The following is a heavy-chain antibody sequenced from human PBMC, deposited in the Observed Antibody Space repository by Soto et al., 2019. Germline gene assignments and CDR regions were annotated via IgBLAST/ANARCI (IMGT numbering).Heavy chain of an antibody. V-gene: IGHV1-2*06. D-gene: IGHD2-2*01. CDR1: GYTFTGYY. J-gene: IGHJ6*02. Sequence: ASVKVSCKASGYTFTGYYIHWVREAPGQGLEWMGRINPQTGGTSYAQKFQGRVTLSRDTSINTAYLELSRLGSDDAAVYFCARERYQVISDGMDVWGQGTTVTVS. CDR3: ARERYQVISDGMDV. CDR2: INPQTGGT.